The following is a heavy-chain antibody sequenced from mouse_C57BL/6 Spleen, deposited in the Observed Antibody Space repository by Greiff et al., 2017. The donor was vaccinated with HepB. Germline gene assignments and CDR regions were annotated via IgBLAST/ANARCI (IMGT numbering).Heavy chain of an antibody. CDR2: INPNNGGT. D-gene: IGHD2-3*01. Sequence: EVQLQQSGPELVKPGASVKIPCKASGYTFTDYNMDWVKQSHGKSLEWIGDINPNNGGTIYNQKFKGKATLTVDKSSSTAYMELRSLTSEDTAVYYCARLPDGYYVGWYFDVWGTGTTVTVSS. V-gene: IGHV1-18*01. CDR1: GYTFTDYN. CDR3: ARLPDGYYVGWYFDV. J-gene: IGHJ1*03.